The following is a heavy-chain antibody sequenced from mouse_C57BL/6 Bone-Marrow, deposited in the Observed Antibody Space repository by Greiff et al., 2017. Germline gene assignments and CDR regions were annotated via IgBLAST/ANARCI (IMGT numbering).Heavy chain of an antibody. CDR3: ARRSRTGAMDY. J-gene: IGHJ4*01. CDR2: ISSGGSYT. Sequence: DVKLVESGGDLVKPGGSLKLSCAASGFTFSSYGMSWVRQTPDKRLEWVATISSGGSYTYYPDSVKGRFTISRDNAKNTLYLQMSSLKSEDTAMYYCARRSRTGAMDYWGQGTSVTVSS. CDR1: GFTFSSYG. V-gene: IGHV5-6*02.